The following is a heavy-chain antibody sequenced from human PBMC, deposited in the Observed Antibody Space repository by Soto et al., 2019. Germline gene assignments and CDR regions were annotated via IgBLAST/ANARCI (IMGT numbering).Heavy chain of an antibody. Sequence: TLSLTCTVSGGSISSYYWSWIRQPPGKGLEWIGYIYYSGSTNYNPSLKSRVTISVDTSKNQFSLKLSSVTAADTAVYYCARRYSSGWYGYWGQGTLVTVSS. V-gene: IGHV4-59*01. CDR2: IYYSGST. D-gene: IGHD6-19*01. J-gene: IGHJ4*02. CDR3: ARRYSSGWYGY. CDR1: GGSISSYY.